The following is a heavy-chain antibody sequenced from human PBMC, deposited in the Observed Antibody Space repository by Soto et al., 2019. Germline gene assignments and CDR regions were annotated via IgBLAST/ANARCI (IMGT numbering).Heavy chain of an antibody. J-gene: IGHJ6*02. CDR3: ESGTEPGYYYYGMDV. V-gene: IGHV3-53*01. CDR2: IYSGGST. D-gene: IGHD1-7*01. CDR1: GFAVSSNY. Sequence: PGGSLRLSCAASGFAVSSNYMSWVRQAPGKGLEWVSVIYSGGSTYYADSVKGRFTISRDNSKNTLYLQMNSLRAEDTAVYYCESGTEPGYYYYGMDVWGQGTTVTVSS.